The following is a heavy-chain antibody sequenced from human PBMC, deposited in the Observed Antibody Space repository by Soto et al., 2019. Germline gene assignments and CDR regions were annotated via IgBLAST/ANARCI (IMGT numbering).Heavy chain of an antibody. Sequence: QVQLVESGGGVVQPGRSLRLSCAASGFTFSSYAMHWVRQAPGKGLEWVAVISYDGSNKYYADSVKGRFTISRDNSKTTMYLQMHSLRAEDTAVYYCAGDRHYDSSGYYYPYWGQGTLVTVSS. CDR3: AGDRHYDSSGYYYPY. V-gene: IGHV3-30-3*01. CDR2: ISYDGSNK. D-gene: IGHD3-22*01. CDR1: GFTFSSYA. J-gene: IGHJ4*02.